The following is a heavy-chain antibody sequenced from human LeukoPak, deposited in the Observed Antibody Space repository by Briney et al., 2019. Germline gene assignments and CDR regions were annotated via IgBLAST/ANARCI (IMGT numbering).Heavy chain of an antibody. CDR1: GGSISSGSYY. CDR3: ARALATTSGSYYVGTGDWFDP. Sequence: SETLSLTCTVSGGSISSGSYYWSWIRQPAGNGLEWIGRIYTSGSTNYNPSLKSRVTISVDTSKNQFSLKLSSVTAADTAVYYCARALATTSGSYYVGTGDWFDPWGQGTLVTVSS. CDR2: IYTSGST. J-gene: IGHJ5*02. D-gene: IGHD1-26*01. V-gene: IGHV4-61*02.